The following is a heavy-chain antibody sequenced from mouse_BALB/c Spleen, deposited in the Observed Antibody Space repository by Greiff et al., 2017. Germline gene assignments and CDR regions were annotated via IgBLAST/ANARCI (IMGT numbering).Heavy chain of an antibody. CDR3: ARRYYGSSYGFAY. Sequence: LQESGAELVRPGTSVKVSCKASGYAFTNYLIEWVKQRPGQGLEWIGVINPGSGGTNYNEKFKGKATLTADKSSSTAYMQLSSLTSDDSAVYFCARRYYGSSYGFAYWGQGTLVTVSA. J-gene: IGHJ3*01. D-gene: IGHD1-1*01. CDR1: GYAFTNYL. CDR2: INPGSGGT. V-gene: IGHV1-54*01.